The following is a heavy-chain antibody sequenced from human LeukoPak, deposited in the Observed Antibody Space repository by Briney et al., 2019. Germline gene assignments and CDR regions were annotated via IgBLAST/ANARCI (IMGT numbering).Heavy chain of an antibody. CDR1: GGSVSSGSYY. D-gene: IGHD6-19*01. V-gene: IGHV4-61*01. CDR2: IYYSGST. Sequence: SETLSLTCTVSGGSVSSGSYYWSWIRQPPGKGLEWIGYIYYSGSTNYNPSLKSRVTISVDTSKNQFSLKLSSVTAADTAVYYCARGRTSLAVAGTGIYYYYGMDVWGQGTTVTVSS. CDR3: ARGRTSLAVAGTGIYYYYGMDV. J-gene: IGHJ6*02.